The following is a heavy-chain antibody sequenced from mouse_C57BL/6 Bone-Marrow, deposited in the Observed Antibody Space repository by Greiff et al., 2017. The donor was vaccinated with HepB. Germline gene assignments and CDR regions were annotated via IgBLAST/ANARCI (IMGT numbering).Heavy chain of an antibody. V-gene: IGHV1-39*01. CDR1: GYSFTDYN. Sequence: VHVKQSGPELVKPGASVKISCKASGYSFTDYNMNWVKQSNGKSLEWIGVINPNYGTTSYNQKFKGKATLTVDQSSSTAYMQLNSLTSEDSAVYYCARSLWLRRDWYFDVWGTGTTVTVSS. J-gene: IGHJ1*03. CDR3: ARSLWLRRDWYFDV. D-gene: IGHD2-2*01. CDR2: INPNYGTT.